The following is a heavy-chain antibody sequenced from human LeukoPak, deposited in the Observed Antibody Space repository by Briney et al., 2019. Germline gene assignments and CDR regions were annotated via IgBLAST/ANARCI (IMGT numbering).Heavy chain of an antibody. J-gene: IGHJ4*02. CDR3: ARQFSSSSSFDY. CDR1: GGSISSSSYY. D-gene: IGHD6-6*01. V-gene: IGHV4-39*01. CDR2: IYYSGST. Sequence: KPSETLSLTCTVSGGSISSSSYYWGWIRQPPGKGLEWIRSIYYSGSTYYNPSLKSRVTISVDTSKSRFSLKLGSVTAADTAVYFCARQFSSSSSFDYWGQGTLVTVSS.